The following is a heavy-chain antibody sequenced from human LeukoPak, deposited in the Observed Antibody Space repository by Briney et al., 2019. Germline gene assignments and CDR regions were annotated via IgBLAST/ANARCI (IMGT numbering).Heavy chain of an antibody. Sequence: PSETLSLTCTVSGGSISSGGYYWSWIRQHPGKGLEWIGYIYYSGSTYYNPSLKSRVTISVDTSKNQFSLKLSSVTAAGTAVYYCARHVRYSSGYYKFDPWGQGTLVTVSS. CDR3: ARHVRYSSGYYKFDP. D-gene: IGHD3-22*01. J-gene: IGHJ5*02. V-gene: IGHV4-31*03. CDR2: IYYSGST. CDR1: GGSISSGGYY.